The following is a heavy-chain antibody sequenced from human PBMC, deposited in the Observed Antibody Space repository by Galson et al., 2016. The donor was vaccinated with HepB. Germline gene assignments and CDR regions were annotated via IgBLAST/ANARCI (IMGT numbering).Heavy chain of an antibody. CDR1: GGSISSYY. V-gene: IGHV4-59*01. J-gene: IGHJ4*02. CDR3: ARVGGRVARFAGNRPFDY. D-gene: IGHD6-6*01. Sequence: ETLSLTCIVSGGSISSYYWSWIRQPPGKGLEWIGYIYYSGTTNYNPSLKSRVTISVDTSKNQLSLRLSSVTAADMAVYYCARVGGRVARFAGNRPFDYWGQGALVTVSS. CDR2: IYYSGTT.